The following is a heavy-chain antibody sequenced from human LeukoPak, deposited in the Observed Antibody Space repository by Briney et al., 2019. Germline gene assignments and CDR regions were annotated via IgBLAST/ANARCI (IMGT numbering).Heavy chain of an antibody. Sequence: GVLRLSCAASGFKFDDYGMSWVRQAPGKGLEWVCDINWNGAWTGYADSVKGRFTISRDNDKNSLYLQMNSLRAEDTALYYCAGYYYDSSRGFDLWGQGTLVTVSA. CDR1: GFKFDDYG. CDR2: INWNGAWT. V-gene: IGHV3-20*04. D-gene: IGHD3-22*01. CDR3: AGYYYDSSRGFDL. J-gene: IGHJ5*02.